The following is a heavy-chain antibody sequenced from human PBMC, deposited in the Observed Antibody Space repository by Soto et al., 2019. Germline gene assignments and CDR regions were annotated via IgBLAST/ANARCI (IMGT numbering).Heavy chain of an antibody. D-gene: IGHD1-7*01. Sequence: QVQLVESGGGVVQPGRSLRLSCAASGFTFSSYGMHWVRQAPGKGLEWVAFISYDGSNKYYADSVKGRFTISRDNSKNTLNLQMSSLRAEDTAVYYCAKDGTGTSYEPSYFDYWGQGTLFTVSS. CDR1: GFTFSSYG. CDR3: AKDGTGTSYEPSYFDY. J-gene: IGHJ4*02. V-gene: IGHV3-30*18. CDR2: ISYDGSNK.